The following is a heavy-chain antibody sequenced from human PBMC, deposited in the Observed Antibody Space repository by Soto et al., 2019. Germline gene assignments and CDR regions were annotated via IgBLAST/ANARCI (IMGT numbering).Heavy chain of an antibody. Sequence: PSETLSLTCTVSGGSVSSCSYYWSWIRHPPGKGLEWIGYIYYSGSTNYNPSLKSRVTISVDTSKNQFSLKLSSVTAADTAVYYCAREYRGYFDYWGQGTLVTVSS. CDR2: IYYSGST. CDR1: GGSVSSCSYY. J-gene: IGHJ4*02. D-gene: IGHD3-10*01. V-gene: IGHV4-61*01. CDR3: AREYRGYFDY.